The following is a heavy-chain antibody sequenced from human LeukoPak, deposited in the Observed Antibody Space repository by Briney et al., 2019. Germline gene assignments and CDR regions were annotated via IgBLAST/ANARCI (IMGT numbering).Heavy chain of an antibody. CDR2: IKQDGSEK. CDR3: ARDRGFEYDDTGSFDY. CDR1: GFTFTNYW. Sequence: GGSLRLSCAASGFTFTNYWMTWVRQAPGKGLEWVANIKQDGSEKYYVDSVKGRFTVSRDTAKSSLYLQMNSLRAEDTAVYYCARDRGFEYDDTGSFDYWGQGTLVTVSS. J-gene: IGHJ4*02. V-gene: IGHV3-7*01. D-gene: IGHD3-10*01.